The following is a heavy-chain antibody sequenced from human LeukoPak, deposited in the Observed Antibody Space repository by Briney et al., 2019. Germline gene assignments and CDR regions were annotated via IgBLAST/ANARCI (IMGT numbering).Heavy chain of an antibody. CDR1: GFTFSSYS. J-gene: IGHJ5*02. D-gene: IGHD6-19*01. CDR2: ISSSSSYI. Sequence: PGGSLRLSCAASGFTFSSYSMNWVRQAPGKGLEWVSSISSSSSYIYYADSVKGRFTISRDNAKNSLYLQMNSLRAEDTAVYYCARDVIVVAGTSWFDPWGQGTLVTVSS. V-gene: IGHV3-21*01. CDR3: ARDVIVVAGTSWFDP.